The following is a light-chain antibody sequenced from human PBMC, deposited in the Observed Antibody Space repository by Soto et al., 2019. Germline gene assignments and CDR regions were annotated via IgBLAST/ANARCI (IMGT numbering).Light chain of an antibody. CDR1: SSNIGAGYD. J-gene: IGLJ1*01. CDR2: ANR. CDR3: PAYDSSPSGYV. Sequence: QSVLTQPPSVSGAPGQRVTISCTGSSSNIGAGYDVHWYQQLPGTAPKLLIYANRNRPAGVPDRFSASKSDTSASLAITGLPGEDGAGFFRPAYDSSPSGYVFGTGTKVTVL. V-gene: IGLV1-40*01.